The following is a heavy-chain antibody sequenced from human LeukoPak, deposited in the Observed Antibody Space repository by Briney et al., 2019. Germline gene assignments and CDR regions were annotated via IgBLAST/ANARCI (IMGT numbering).Heavy chain of an antibody. CDR2: ISAYNGNT. D-gene: IGHD3-22*01. J-gene: IGHJ5*02. Sequence: GASVKVSCKASGYTFTSYGISWVRQAPGQGLEWMGWISAYNGNTNYAQKLQGRVTMTTDTSTSTAYMELRSLRSDDTAVYYCARSGETSYYDSRGVRNWFDPWGQGTLVTVSS. CDR1: GYTFTSYG. V-gene: IGHV1-18*01. CDR3: ARSGETSYYDSRGVRNWFDP.